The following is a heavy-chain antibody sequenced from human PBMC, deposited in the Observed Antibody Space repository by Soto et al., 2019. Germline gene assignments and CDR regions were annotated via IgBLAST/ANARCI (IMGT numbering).Heavy chain of an antibody. D-gene: IGHD3-22*01. CDR3: ASFGSYDSSGFDY. J-gene: IGHJ4*02. V-gene: IGHV4-39*01. Sequence: PSETLSLTCTVSGGSISSSSYYWGWIRQPPGKGLEWIGSIYYSGSTYYNPSLKGRVTISVDTSKNQFSLKLSSVTAADTAVYYCASFGSYDSSGFDYWGQGTLVTVSS. CDR1: GGSISSSSYY. CDR2: IYYSGST.